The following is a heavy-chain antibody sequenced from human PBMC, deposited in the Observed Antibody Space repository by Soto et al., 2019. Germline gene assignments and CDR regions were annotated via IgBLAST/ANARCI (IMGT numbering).Heavy chain of an antibody. J-gene: IGHJ4*02. CDR2: IYYSGST. V-gene: IGHV4-31*02. Sequence: GGSISSGGYYWSWIRQHPGKGLEWIGYIYYSGSTYYNPSLKSRVTISVDTSKNQFSLKLSSVTAADTAVYYCARGTPYYYGSGSYYGSCDFDYWGQGTLVTVSS. CDR3: ARGTPYYYGSGSYYGSCDFDY. D-gene: IGHD3-10*01. CDR1: GGSISSGGYY.